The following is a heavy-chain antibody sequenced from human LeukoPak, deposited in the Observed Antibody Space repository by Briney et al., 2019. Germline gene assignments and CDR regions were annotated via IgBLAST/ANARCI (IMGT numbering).Heavy chain of an antibody. V-gene: IGHV1-69*01. D-gene: IGHD3-10*01. CDR3: ARGDYYGSGSYSFPGYFDY. Sequence: SVKVSCKASGGTFSNYASNWVRQAPGQGLEWMGGSSPICGTASYAQKFRGRVTITAAEYTSTAYLELSSLRSEDTAVYYCARGDYYGSGSYSFPGYFDYWGQGTLVTVSS. CDR2: SSPICGTA. J-gene: IGHJ4*02. CDR1: GGTFSNYA.